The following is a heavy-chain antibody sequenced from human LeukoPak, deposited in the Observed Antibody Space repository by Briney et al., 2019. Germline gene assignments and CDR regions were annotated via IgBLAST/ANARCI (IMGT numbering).Heavy chain of an antibody. CDR3: ARGTYGYYMDV. D-gene: IGHD4-17*01. Sequence: SETLSLTCTVSGDSILSYYWGWLRQPPGKGLEWIGSIYRSGGTFYNPSLKSRVTISLDTSKNQFSLKLSSVTAADTAVYFCARGTYGYYMDVWGKGTTVTVSS. CDR2: IYRSGGT. J-gene: IGHJ6*03. V-gene: IGHV4-38-2*02. CDR1: GDSILSYY.